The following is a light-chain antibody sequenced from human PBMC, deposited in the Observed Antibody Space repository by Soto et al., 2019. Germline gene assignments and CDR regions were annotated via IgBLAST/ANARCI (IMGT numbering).Light chain of an antibody. V-gene: IGLV3-21*04. CDR3: QVWDSHNDHVV. CDR2: YDS. CDR1: NIGSIT. Sequence: SYELTQPPSVSVAPGKTASITCGATNIGSITVHWYQRRPGQAPVLVIYYDSDRPSGIPERFSGSNSGDTATLTITRVEAGDEADYYCQVWDSHNDHVVFGGGTKLTVL. J-gene: IGLJ2*01.